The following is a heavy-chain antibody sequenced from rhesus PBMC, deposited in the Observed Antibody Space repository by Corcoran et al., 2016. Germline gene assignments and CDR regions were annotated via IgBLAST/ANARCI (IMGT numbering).Heavy chain of an antibody. V-gene: IGHV4-143*01. D-gene: IGHD2-15*01. J-gene: IGHJ6*01. CDR3: ARGTGLYGLDS. Sequence: QVQLQESGPGVVKASETLSLTCAVSGGSISGYYLWSWIRQPPGKGLEWIGYIYGGSGSTSYNPSLKSRVTISTDTSKNQCSLKLSSVTAADTAVYYCARGTGLYGLDSWGQGVVVTVSS. CDR1: GGSISGYY. CDR2: IYGGSGST.